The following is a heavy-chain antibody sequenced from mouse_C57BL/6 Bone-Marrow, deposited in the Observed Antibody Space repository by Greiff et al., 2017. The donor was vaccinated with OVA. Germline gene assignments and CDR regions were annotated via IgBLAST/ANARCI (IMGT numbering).Heavy chain of an antibody. Sequence: VQLQQSDAELVKPGASVKISCKVSGYTFTDHTIHWMKQRPEQGLEWIGYIYPRDGSTKYNEKFKGKATLTADTSSSTAYMQLNSLTSEDSADYFCARRKILRYPDYVDYWGQGTTLTVSS. CDR2: IYPRDGST. CDR1: GYTFTDHT. J-gene: IGHJ2*01. D-gene: IGHD1-1*01. CDR3: ARRKILRYPDYVDY. V-gene: IGHV1-78*01.